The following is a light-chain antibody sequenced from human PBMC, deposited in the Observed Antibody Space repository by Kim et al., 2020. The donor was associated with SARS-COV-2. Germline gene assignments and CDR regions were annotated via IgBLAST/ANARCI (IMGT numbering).Light chain of an antibody. Sequence: VALGQTVRITCQGDSLRSYYASWYQQKPGQAPVLVIYGKNNRPSGIPDRFSGSSSGNTASLTNTGAQAEDEADYYCNSRDSSGNHVFGTGTKVTVL. CDR1: SLRSYY. CDR2: GKN. V-gene: IGLV3-19*01. CDR3: NSRDSSGNHV. J-gene: IGLJ1*01.